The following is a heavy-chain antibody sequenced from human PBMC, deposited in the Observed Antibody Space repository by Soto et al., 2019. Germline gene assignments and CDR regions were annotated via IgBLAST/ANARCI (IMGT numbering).Heavy chain of an antibody. CDR1: GFTFSSYG. V-gene: IGHV3-33*01. CDR2: IWYDGSNK. D-gene: IGHD3-22*01. Sequence: PGGSLRLSCAASGFTFSSYGMHWVRQAPGKGLEWVAVIWYDGSNKYYADSVKGRFTISRDNSKNTLYLQMNSLRAEDTAVYYCARDLPSYYYDSSGYYPDFDYWGQGTLVTVSS. J-gene: IGHJ4*02. CDR3: ARDLPSYYYDSSGYYPDFDY.